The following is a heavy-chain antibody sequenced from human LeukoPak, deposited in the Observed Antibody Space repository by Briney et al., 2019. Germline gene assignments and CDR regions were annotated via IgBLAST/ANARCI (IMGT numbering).Heavy chain of an antibody. CDR3: AKNQGPGYSYDRFDY. CDR2: ISGSGGST. CDR1: GFTFSSYA. Sequence: GGSLRLSCAASGFTFSSYAMSWVRQAPGKGLEWVSAISGSGGSTYYADSVKGRFTISRDNSKNTLYLQMNSLRAEDTAVYYCAKNQGPGYSYDRFDYRGQGTLVTVSS. D-gene: IGHD5-18*01. V-gene: IGHV3-23*01. J-gene: IGHJ4*02.